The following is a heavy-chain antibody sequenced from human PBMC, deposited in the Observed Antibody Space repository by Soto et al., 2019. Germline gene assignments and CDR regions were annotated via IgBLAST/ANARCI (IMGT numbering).Heavy chain of an antibody. CDR1: GYTLTNFY. J-gene: IGHJ4*02. CDR2: INPNGGST. CDR3: AKVYRDYASY. Sequence: ASVKVSWKASGYTLTNFYIHWVRQAPGQGLEWMGIINPNGGSTNYAHNFQGRVTITRDTSTSTVYMDLSSLRSEDTAVYYCAKVYRDYASYWGQGTLVTVSS. V-gene: IGHV1-46*01. D-gene: IGHD4-17*01.